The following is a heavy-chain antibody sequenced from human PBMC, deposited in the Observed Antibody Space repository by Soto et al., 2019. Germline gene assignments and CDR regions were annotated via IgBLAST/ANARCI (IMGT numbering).Heavy chain of an antibody. D-gene: IGHD3-22*01. Sequence: ASVKVSCKVSGYTLTELSMHWVRQAPGKGLEWMGGFDPEDGETIYAQKFQGRVTMTEDTSTDTAYKELSSLRSEDTAVYYCATTYYYDTLDAFDIWGQGTMVTVS. CDR1: GYTLTELS. V-gene: IGHV1-24*01. J-gene: IGHJ3*02. CDR3: ATTYYYDTLDAFDI. CDR2: FDPEDGET.